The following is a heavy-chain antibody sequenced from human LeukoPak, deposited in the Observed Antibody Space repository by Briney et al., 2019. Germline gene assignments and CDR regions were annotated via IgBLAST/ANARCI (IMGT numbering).Heavy chain of an antibody. CDR2: ISGSGGST. CDR1: GFTFSSYA. Sequence: GGSLRLSCAASGFTFSSYAMSWVRQAPGKGLEWASAISGSGGSTYYADSVKGRFTISRDNSKNTLYLQMNSLRAEDTAVYYCAQPGTTVTSPIYCWGQGTLVTVSS. V-gene: IGHV3-23*01. CDR3: AQPGTTVTSPIYC. J-gene: IGHJ4*02. D-gene: IGHD4-17*01.